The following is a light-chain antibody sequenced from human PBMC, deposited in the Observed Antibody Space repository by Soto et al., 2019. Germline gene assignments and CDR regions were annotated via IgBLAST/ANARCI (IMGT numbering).Light chain of an antibody. Sequence: DIQMTQSPSTLSASVGDRVTISCRASQSISSWLAWYQQKPGKAPKLRIYDASSLESGVPSRFSGSGSGTEFTLTISSLQPDDLATYYCQQYNSYPRTFVQGTKVDIK. CDR2: DAS. J-gene: IGKJ1*01. CDR3: QQYNSYPRT. CDR1: QSISSW. V-gene: IGKV1-5*01.